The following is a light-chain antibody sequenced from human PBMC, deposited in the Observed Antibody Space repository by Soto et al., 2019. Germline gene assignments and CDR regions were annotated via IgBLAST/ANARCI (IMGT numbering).Light chain of an antibody. CDR3: QSYDNTKEV. V-gene: IGLV6-57*02. CDR1: SGRIASNY. J-gene: IGLJ3*02. Sequence: NFMLTQPHSVSESPGKTVTISCTGSSGRIASNYVQWYQQRPGSAPTTVIYEDNQRPSGVPDRFSGSIDSSSNSASLTISGLKTEDEAEYFCQSYDNTKEVFGGGTKLTVL. CDR2: EDN.